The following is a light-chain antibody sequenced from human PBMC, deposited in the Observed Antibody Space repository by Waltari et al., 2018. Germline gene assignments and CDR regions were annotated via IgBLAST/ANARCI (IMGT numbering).Light chain of an antibody. J-gene: IGLJ1*01. V-gene: IGLV2-14*03. CDR2: DVS. CDR3: SSYTSSSSFV. Sequence: QSALTQPASVSGSPGQSIPISCTGPSSDVGNYKYVSWYQQNPGKAPKLMIYDVSNRPSGVSYRFSGSKSGNTASLTISGLQAEDEADYYCSSYTSSSSFVFGSGTTVTVL. CDR1: SSDVGNYKY.